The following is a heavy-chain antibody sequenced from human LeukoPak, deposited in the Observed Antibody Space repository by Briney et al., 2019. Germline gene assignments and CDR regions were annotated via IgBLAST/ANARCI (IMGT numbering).Heavy chain of an antibody. CDR3: ARVHYGDYVDY. D-gene: IGHD4-17*01. CDR1: GFTFDDYG. V-gene: IGHV3-9*01. Sequence: GGSLRLSCAASGFTFDDYGMHWVRQAPGKGLEWVSGISWNSGSIGYADSVKGRFTISRDNAKSTLYLQMNSLRAEDTAVYYCARVHYGDYVDYWGQGTLVTVSS. CDR2: ISWNSGSI. J-gene: IGHJ4*02.